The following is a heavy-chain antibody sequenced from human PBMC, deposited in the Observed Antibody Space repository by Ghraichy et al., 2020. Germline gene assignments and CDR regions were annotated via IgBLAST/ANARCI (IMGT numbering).Heavy chain of an antibody. CDR2: LYYSGPT. J-gene: IGHJ4*02. V-gene: IGHV4-39*01. CDR3: ARHGIAMRPLDH. D-gene: IGHD1-1*01. CDR1: GGSIGGSSYY. Sequence: SQTLSLTCTVSGGSIGGSSYYWTWIRQPPGKGLEWCGTLYYSGPTFYNPSLASRVTVSVDTSKNQFSLKLTSLTAADTAIYYCARHGIAMRPLDHWGQGILVAVSS.